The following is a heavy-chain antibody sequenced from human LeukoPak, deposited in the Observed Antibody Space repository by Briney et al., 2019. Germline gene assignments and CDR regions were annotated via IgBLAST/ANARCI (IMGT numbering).Heavy chain of an antibody. Sequence: PGGSLRLSCAASGFTFSSYGMHWVRQAPGKGLEWVGRIKNKIDGGTTDYAAPVKGRFTISRDDSKNTVYLQMNSLKSEDTALYYCNTDGDYGDYVDSWGQGTLVTVSS. J-gene: IGHJ4*02. D-gene: IGHD4-17*01. CDR2: IKNKIDGGTT. CDR1: GFTFSSYG. V-gene: IGHV3-15*07. CDR3: NTDGDYGDYVDS.